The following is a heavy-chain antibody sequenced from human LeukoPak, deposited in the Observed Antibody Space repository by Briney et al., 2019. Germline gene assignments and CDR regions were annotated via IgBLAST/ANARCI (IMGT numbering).Heavy chain of an antibody. J-gene: IGHJ6*02. D-gene: IGHD3-22*01. CDR1: GYSFTSYW. V-gene: IGHV5-51*01. CDR2: IYPGDSDT. Sequence: PGESLKISCKGSGYSFTSYWIGWVRQMPGKGPEWMGIIYPGDSDTRYSPSFQGQVTISADKSISTAYLQWSSLKASDTAMYYCARQGSSGFHPSYGMDVWGQGTTVTVSS. CDR3: ARQGSSGFHPSYGMDV.